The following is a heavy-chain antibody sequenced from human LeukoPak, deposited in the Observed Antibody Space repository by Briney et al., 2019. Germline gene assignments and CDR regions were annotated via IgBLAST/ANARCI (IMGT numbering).Heavy chain of an antibody. Sequence: GRSLRLFCAACGFSFDDYDMHWVRQARGKGLEWVSGISWNSGSRNYADSAKGRFTISRDNAKNSLYLQMNSLRPENTALYYCAKVMYTSGWHRGNAFDIWGQGTMVTVSS. V-gene: IGHV3-9*01. CDR2: ISWNSGSR. CDR1: GFSFDDYD. CDR3: AKVMYTSGWHRGNAFDI. J-gene: IGHJ3*02. D-gene: IGHD6-19*01.